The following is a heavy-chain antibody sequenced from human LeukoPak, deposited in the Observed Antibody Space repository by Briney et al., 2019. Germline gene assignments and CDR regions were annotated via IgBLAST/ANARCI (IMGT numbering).Heavy chain of an antibody. CDR2: INPNSGGT. CDR1: GYTFTGYY. CDR3: ARGPYRIVVVPAAITPFDY. D-gene: IGHD2-2*01. V-gene: IGHV1-2*02. J-gene: IGHJ4*02. Sequence: GASVKVSCKASGYTFTGYYMHWVRQAPGQGLEWMGWINPNSGGTNYAQKFQGRVTMTRDTSISTAYMELSRLRSDDTAVYYCARGPYRIVVVPAAITPFDYWGQGTLVTVSS.